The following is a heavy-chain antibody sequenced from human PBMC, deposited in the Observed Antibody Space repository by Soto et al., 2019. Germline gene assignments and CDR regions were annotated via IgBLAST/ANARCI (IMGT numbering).Heavy chain of an antibody. CDR2: IFSNDEK. V-gene: IGHV2-26*04. Sequence: QVTVKESGPVLVKPTETLTLTCTVSGFSLSNAGLGVSWIRQPPGKALEWLAHIFSNDEKSYSTSLKSRLTISKHTSKSQVVLIMTNMDPVDTATYYCASTYSTSWYWFHPWGQGTLVTVSS. D-gene: IGHD6-13*01. CDR1: GFSLSNAGLG. CDR3: ASTYSTSWYWFHP. J-gene: IGHJ5*02.